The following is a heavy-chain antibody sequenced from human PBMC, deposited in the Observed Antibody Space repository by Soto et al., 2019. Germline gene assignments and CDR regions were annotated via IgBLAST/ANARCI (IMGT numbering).Heavy chain of an antibody. V-gene: IGHV1-69*13. CDR1: GGTFSSYA. CDR3: ARAVSSWYPFFDY. CDR2: IIPIFGTA. J-gene: IGHJ4*02. Sequence: SVKVSCKASGGTFSSYAISWVRQAPGQGLEWMGGIIPIFGTANYAQKFQGRVTITADESTSTAYMELSSLRSEDTAVYYCARAVSSWYPFFDYWGQGALVTVSS. D-gene: IGHD6-13*01.